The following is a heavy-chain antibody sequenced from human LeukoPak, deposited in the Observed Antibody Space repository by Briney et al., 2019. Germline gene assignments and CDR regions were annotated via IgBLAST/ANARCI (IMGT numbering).Heavy chain of an antibody. V-gene: IGHV3-23*01. CDR2: ISGNGGST. CDR1: GFTFSSYA. D-gene: IGHD3-22*01. Sequence: PGGSLRLSCAASGFTFSSYAMSWVRQAPGKGLEWVSVISGNGGSTYYADSVKGRFTISRDNSKNTLYLQMNSLRAEDTGVYCCAKIGSDLSITMIVVVHFDYWGQGTLVTVSS. J-gene: IGHJ4*02. CDR3: AKIGSDLSITMIVVVHFDY.